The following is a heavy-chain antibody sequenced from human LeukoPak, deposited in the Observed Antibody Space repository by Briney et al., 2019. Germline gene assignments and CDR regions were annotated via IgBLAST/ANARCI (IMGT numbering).Heavy chain of an antibody. CDR3: ARDLIGELLNGALDY. J-gene: IGHJ4*02. V-gene: IGHV1-2*06. CDR1: GYTFTGYY. CDR2: INPNSGGT. D-gene: IGHD1-26*01. Sequence: ASVKVSCKASGYTFTGYYMHWVRQAPGRGLEWMGRINPNSGGTNYAQKFQGRVTMTRDTSISTAYMELSRLRSDDTAVYYCARDLIGELLNGALDYWGQGTLVTVSS.